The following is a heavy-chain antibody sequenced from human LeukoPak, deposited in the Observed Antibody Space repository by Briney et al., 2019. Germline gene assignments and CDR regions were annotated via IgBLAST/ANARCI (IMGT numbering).Heavy chain of an antibody. D-gene: IGHD6-19*01. CDR2: ISSSSSYI. CDR3: ARIAVAGTSWFDP. CDR1: GFTFSSYS. J-gene: IGHJ5*02. Sequence: GGSLRLSCAASGFTFSSYSMNWVRQAPGKGLEWVSSISSSSSYIYYADSVGGRFTISRDNAKNSLYLQMNSLRAEDTAVYYCARIAVAGTSWFDPWGQGTLVTVSS. V-gene: IGHV3-21*01.